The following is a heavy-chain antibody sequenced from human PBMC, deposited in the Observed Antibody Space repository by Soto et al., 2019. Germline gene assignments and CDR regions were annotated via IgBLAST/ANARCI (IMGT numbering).Heavy chain of an antibody. J-gene: IGHJ4*02. D-gene: IGHD5-12*01. CDR1: GYTFTRYG. Sequence: GASVKVSCKASGYTFTRYGISWVRQAPGQGLEWMGWISAHNGNTNYAQKLQGRVTMTTDTSTSTAYMELRSLRSDDTAVYYCARGSQYSGYDHSSDYWGQGTLVTVSS. CDR2: ISAHNGNT. CDR3: ARGSQYSGYDHSSDY. V-gene: IGHV1-18*01.